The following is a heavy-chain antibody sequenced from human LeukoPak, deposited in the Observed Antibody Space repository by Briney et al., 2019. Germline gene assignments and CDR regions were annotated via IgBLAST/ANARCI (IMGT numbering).Heavy chain of an antibody. D-gene: IGHD2-15*01. CDR3: AREAYCSGGSCYRPWGY. Sequence: ASVKVSCKVPDYMLTSFGVSWVRQAPGQGLEWIGWSIGYSGKANYAQKLQGRITMTTDTSTSTVYMELRRLRSDDTAVYYCAREAYCSGGSCYRPWGYWGQGTLVTVSS. CDR1: DYMLTSFG. J-gene: IGHJ4*02. CDR2: SIGYSGKA. V-gene: IGHV1-18*01.